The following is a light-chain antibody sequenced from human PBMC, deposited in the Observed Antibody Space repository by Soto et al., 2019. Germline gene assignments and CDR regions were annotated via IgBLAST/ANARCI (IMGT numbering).Light chain of an antibody. CDR2: DAS. CDR1: QSVSSY. Sequence: ETVLSQYPSTLSLSPGERATLSCRASQSVSSYLAWYQQKPGQAPRLLIYDASNRATGIPARFSGSGSGTEFILTISSVESEDFAIYYCQQYGSSPPSSTFGQGTRLEIK. V-gene: IGKV3-11*01. J-gene: IGKJ5*01. CDR3: QQYGSSPPSST.